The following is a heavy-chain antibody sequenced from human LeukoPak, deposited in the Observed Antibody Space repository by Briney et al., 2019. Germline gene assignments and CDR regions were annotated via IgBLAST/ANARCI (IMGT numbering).Heavy chain of an antibody. CDR2: IKQDGSEK. Sequence: GGSLRLSCAASGFTFSSYWMSWVRQAPGKGLEWVANIKQDGSEKYYVGSVKGRLTTSRDNGKNSLYLQMNSVRAEDTAVYYCAGRLKSGYVPHNDYWGQGTLVTVSS. J-gene: IGHJ4*02. V-gene: IGHV3-7*01. D-gene: IGHD3-10*02. CDR3: AGRLKSGYVPHNDY. CDR1: GFTFSSYW.